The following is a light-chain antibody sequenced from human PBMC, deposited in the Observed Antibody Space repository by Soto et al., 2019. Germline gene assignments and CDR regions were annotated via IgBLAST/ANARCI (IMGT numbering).Light chain of an antibody. J-gene: IGLJ2*01. Sequence: QSALTQPPSASGSPGQSVTISCTGTINDVGGYNYVSWYQHYPGEAPKLMIYEGVKRPSGVPDRFSGSKSGNTTSLTVSGLQAEDEADYYCCSYAGHTNVLFGGGTKLTVL. CDR3: CSYAGHTNVL. V-gene: IGLV2-8*01. CDR2: EGV. CDR1: INDVGGYNY.